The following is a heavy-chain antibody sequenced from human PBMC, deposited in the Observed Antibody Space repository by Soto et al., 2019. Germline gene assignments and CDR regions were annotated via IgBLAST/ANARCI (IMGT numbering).Heavy chain of an antibody. CDR2: MSYSGST. D-gene: IGHD1-26*01. J-gene: IGHJ4*02. CDR1: GGSFSSGNYY. V-gene: IGHV4-30-4*01. CDR3: ARGGSGSYSSPFDY. Sequence: PSETLSLTCTVSGGSFSSGNYYWSWIRQPPGKGLEWIGFMSYSGSTSYNASLKSRVTISVDTSKSQFSLKLSSVTAADTAVYYCARGGSGSYSSPFDYWGQGTLVTVSS.